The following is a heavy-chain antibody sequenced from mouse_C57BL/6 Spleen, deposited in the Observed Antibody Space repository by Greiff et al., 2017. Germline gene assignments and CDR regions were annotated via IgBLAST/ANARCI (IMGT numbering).Heavy chain of an antibody. CDR3: ARGGFYYGSKGYFDV. CDR1: GYTFTDYN. J-gene: IGHJ1*03. CDR2: INPNNGGT. Sequence: DVKLQESGPELVKPGASVKIPCKASGYTFTDYNLDWVKQSHGKSLEWIGDINPNNGGTIYNQKFKGKATLTVDKSSSPAYMELRSLTSEDTAVYYGARGGFYYGSKGYFDVWGTGTTVTVSS. D-gene: IGHD1-2*01. V-gene: IGHV1-18*01.